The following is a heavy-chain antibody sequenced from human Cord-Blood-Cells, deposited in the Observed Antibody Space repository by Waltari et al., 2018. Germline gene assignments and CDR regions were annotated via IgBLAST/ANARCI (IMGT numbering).Heavy chain of an antibody. V-gene: IGHV4-34*01. CDR3: ARLNYYDSSGYAFDI. D-gene: IGHD3-22*01. CDR1: GGSFSGYY. Sequence: QVQLQQWGAGLLKPSETLSLTCAVYGGSFSGYYWSWIRQPPGKGLEWIGEINHSGSNNYNPSLKSRVTISVDTSKNQFSLKLSSVTAADTAVYYCARLNYYDSSGYAFDIWGQGTMVTVSS. J-gene: IGHJ3*02. CDR2: INHSGSN.